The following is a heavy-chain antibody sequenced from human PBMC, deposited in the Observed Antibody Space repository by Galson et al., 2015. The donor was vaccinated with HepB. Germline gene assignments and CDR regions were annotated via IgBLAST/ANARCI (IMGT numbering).Heavy chain of an antibody. V-gene: IGHV3-11*05. CDR1: GFTFSDYY. D-gene: IGHD2-2*01. CDR3: ARDGFYQLNAFDI. J-gene: IGHJ3*02. Sequence: SLRLSCAASGFTFSDYYMSWIRQAPGKGLEWVSYISSSSSYTNYADSVKGRFTISRDNAKNSLYLQMNSLRAEDTAVYYCARDGFYQLNAFDIWGQGTMVTVSS. CDR2: ISSSSSYT.